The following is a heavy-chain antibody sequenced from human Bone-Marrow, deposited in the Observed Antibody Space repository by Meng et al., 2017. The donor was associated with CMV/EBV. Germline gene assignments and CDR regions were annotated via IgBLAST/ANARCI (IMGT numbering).Heavy chain of an antibody. Sequence: GSLRLSCAVYGGSFSGYYWSWIRQPPGKGLEWIGEINHSGSTNYNPSLKSRVTISVDTSKNQFSLKLSSVTAADTAVYYWARGRGSSLRPFDLWGRGTLVTVSS. CDR3: ARGRGSSLRPFDL. J-gene: IGHJ2*01. V-gene: IGHV4-34*01. D-gene: IGHD6-6*01. CDR2: INHSGST. CDR1: GGSFSGYY.